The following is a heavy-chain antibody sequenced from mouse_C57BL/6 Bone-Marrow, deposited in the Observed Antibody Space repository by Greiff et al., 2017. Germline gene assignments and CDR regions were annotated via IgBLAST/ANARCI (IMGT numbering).Heavy chain of an antibody. CDR1: GFTFSSYG. Sequence: EVQLVESGGDLVKPGGSLKLSCAASGFTFSSYGMSWVRQTPDKRLEWVATISSGGSYTYYPDSVKGRFTISRDNAKKTLYLQMSSLKSEDTAMYYCARIYYGSSSRDYWGQGTTLTVSS. D-gene: IGHD1-1*01. CDR2: ISSGGSYT. CDR3: ARIYYGSSSRDY. J-gene: IGHJ2*01. V-gene: IGHV5-6*01.